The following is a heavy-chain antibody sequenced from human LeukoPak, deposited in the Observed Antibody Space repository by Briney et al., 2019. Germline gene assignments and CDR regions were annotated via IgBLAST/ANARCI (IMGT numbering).Heavy chain of an antibody. CDR2: ISSSSSYI. D-gene: IGHD2-15*01. J-gene: IGHJ4*02. CDR3: ARDSLSCSGGSCYHDY. V-gene: IGHV3-21*01. CDR1: GFTFSSYS. Sequence: GGSLRLSCAASGFTFSSYSMNWVRQAPGKGLEWVSSISSSSSYIYYADSVKGRFTISRDNAKNSLYLQMNSLRAEDTAVYYCARDSLSCSGGSCYHDYWGQGTLVTVSS.